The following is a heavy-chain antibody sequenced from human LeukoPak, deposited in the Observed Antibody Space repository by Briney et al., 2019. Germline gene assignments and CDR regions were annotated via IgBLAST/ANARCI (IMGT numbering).Heavy chain of an antibody. CDR3: HIVVVTAIGVPFDI. D-gene: IGHD2-21*02. V-gene: IGHV3-33*01. Sequence: PGRSLGLSCAASGFTFSNYGMHWVRQAPGKGLEWVAVIWYDGSNKYYADSVKGRFTISRDNSKNTLYLQMNDLRAEDTAVYYCHIVVVTAIGVPFDIWGQGTMVTASP. CDR2: IWYDGSNK. CDR1: GFTFSNYG. J-gene: IGHJ3*02.